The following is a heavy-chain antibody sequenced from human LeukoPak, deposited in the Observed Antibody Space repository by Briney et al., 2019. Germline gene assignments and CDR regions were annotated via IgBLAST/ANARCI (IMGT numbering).Heavy chain of an antibody. CDR3: ARLDCSGGSCGGYY. Sequence: SETLSLTCTVSGGSISSYYWSWIRQTPGKGLEWIGYIYYSGSTNYNPSLKSRVTISVDTSKNQFSLKLSSVTAADTAVYFCARLDCSGGSCGGYYWGQGTLVTVSS. CDR1: GGSISSYY. V-gene: IGHV4-59*01. CDR2: IYYSGST. J-gene: IGHJ4*02. D-gene: IGHD2-15*01.